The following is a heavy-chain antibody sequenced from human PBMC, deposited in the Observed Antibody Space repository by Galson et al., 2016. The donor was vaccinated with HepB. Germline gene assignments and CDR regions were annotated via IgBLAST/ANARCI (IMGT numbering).Heavy chain of an antibody. CDR1: GASISSSYYY. CDR2: IYYIGTT. CDR3: VRQQRAGLMNF. Sequence: SETLSLTCTVSGASISSSYYYWGWLRQPPGKGLEWVGSIYYIGTTYYNPSLQSRVTISVDTSKNQFSLKLTSVTAADTALYTCVRQQRAGLMNFWGQGTMVTVSS. V-gene: IGHV4-39*01. J-gene: IGHJ3*01. D-gene: IGHD6-19*01.